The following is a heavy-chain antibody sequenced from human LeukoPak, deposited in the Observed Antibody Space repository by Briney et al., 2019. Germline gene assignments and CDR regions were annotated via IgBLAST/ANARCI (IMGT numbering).Heavy chain of an antibody. V-gene: IGHV4-39*01. CDR3: ARQTGSGLFILP. CDR2: IYYSGNT. D-gene: IGHD3-10*01. Sequence: PSETLSLTCTVSGVSISSSNSYWGWIRQPPGKGLEWIGSIYYSGNTYYNASLKSQVSISIDMSKNQFSLKLTSVTAADTAVYYCARQTGSGLFILPGGQGTLVTVSS. CDR1: GVSISSSNSY. J-gene: IGHJ4*02.